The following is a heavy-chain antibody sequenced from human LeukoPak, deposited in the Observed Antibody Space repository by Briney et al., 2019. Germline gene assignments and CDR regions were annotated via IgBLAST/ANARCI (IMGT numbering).Heavy chain of an antibody. V-gene: IGHV4-4*02. D-gene: IGHD2-2*01. CDR3: AHHCSSTSCPDY. CDR1: GVSISSSNW. CDR2: IYHSGST. J-gene: IGHJ4*02. Sequence: PSGTLSLTCAVSGVSISSSNWWSWVRQPPGQGLEWIGEIYHSGSTNYNPSLKSRVTISVDKSKNQFSLKLSSVTAADTAVYYCAHHCSSTSCPDYWGQGTLVTVSS.